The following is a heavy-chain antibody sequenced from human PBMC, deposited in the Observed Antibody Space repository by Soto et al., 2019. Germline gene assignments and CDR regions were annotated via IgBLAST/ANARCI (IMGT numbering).Heavy chain of an antibody. Sequence: GGSLRLSCAASGFTFSSYDMHWVRQATGKGLEWVSAIGTAGDTYYPGSVKGRFTISRENAKNSLYLQMNSLRAEDTAVYYCARVVSSWYGDAFDIWGQGTMVTVSS. CDR1: GFTFSSYD. CDR3: ARVVSSWYGDAFDI. D-gene: IGHD6-13*01. V-gene: IGHV3-13*01. J-gene: IGHJ3*02. CDR2: IGTAGDT.